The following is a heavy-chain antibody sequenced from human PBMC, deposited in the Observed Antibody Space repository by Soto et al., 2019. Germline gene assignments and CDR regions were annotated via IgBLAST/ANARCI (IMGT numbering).Heavy chain of an antibody. CDR3: SSAPLGRYTYTIGY. V-gene: IGHV3-74*01. Sequence: GGSLRLSCAASGFSISAYWMHWVRRGPGKGLVWVSRINTDGKTVNYADSVGGRFTISRDNAKNSLYLQMNSLRDEDTAVYYCSSAPLGRYTYTIGYWGQGTPVTVSS. J-gene: IGHJ4*02. CDR2: INTDGKTV. D-gene: IGHD3-16*01. CDR1: GFSISAYW.